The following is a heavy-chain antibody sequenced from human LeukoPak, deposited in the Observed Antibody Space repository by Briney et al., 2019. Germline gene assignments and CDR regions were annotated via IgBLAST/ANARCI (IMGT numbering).Heavy chain of an antibody. J-gene: IGHJ4*02. CDR3: ASGPPPGYSYVY. D-gene: IGHD5-18*01. V-gene: IGHV3-74*01. CDR1: GFTFSSYW. CDR2: INSDGSST. Sequence: GGSLRLSCAASGFTFSSYWMHWVRQAPGKGLVWVSRINSDGSSTSYADSVKGRFTISRDNAKNTLYLQVNSLRAEDTAVYYCASGPPPGYSYVYWGQGTLVTVSS.